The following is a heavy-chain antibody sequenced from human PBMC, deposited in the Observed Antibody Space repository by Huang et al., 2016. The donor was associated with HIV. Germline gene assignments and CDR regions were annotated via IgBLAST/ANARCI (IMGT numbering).Heavy chain of an antibody. D-gene: IGHD2-15*01. V-gene: IGHV4-30-4*01. CDR3: ARDRITQCNGGRCYSDWSDP. CDR1: GDSISRGGYL. J-gene: IGHJ5*02. CDR2: IYYPGTT. Sequence: QVQLQESGPGPVKPSQTLSLTCTVSGDSISRGGYLWSWIRQSPGKGLAWIGSIYYPGTTSYNPSLRSRVTMSVDTSKNQFSLRLTSVTAEDTAVYYCARDRITQCNGGRCYSDWSDPWGQGTLVSVSS.